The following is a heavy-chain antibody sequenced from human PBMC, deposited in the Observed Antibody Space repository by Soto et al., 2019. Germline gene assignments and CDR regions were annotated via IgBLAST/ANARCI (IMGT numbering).Heavy chain of an antibody. D-gene: IGHD3-22*01. J-gene: IGHJ4*02. V-gene: IGHV4-4*02. CDR2: IYHSGRN. Sequence: QVQLQESGPGLVKPSETLSLTCAVSGGSISTSNWCGWVRQPPGKGLEWIGEIYHSGRNNYNPSLKRRVTISVDKSKNQFSLKLSSVTAADTAVYYCARRAFYDSSGYYAYWGQGTLVTVSS. CDR3: ARRAFYDSSGYYAY. CDR1: GGSISTSNW.